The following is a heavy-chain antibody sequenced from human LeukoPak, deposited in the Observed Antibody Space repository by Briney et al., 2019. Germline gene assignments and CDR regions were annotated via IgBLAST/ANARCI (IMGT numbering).Heavy chain of an antibody. D-gene: IGHD5-24*01. CDR3: VRVKGGWLGEKTCDY. J-gene: IGHJ4*02. Sequence: SGGSLRLSCAASGFTFSDYYMSWIRQTPRKGLEWLAYISSSGSSIDYADSVKGRFTVSRDNGKNSLFLQMNSLRAEDTAIYYCVRVKGGWLGEKTCDYLGQGTLVTVSP. CDR1: GFTFSDYY. CDR2: ISSSGSSI. V-gene: IGHV3-11*01.